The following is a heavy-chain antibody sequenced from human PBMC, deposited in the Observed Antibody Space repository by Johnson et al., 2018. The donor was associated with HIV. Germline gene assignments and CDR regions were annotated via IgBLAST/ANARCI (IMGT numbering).Heavy chain of an antibody. D-gene: IGHD6-13*01. CDR3: AKEGWAAAQEGWGAFDI. V-gene: IGHV3-30*02. J-gene: IGHJ3*02. Sequence: QVQLVESGGGVVQPGGSLRLSCAASGFTFSSYGLHWVRQAPGKGLQWVAFIRYDGSNKYYVDSVKGRFTISRDDSKNTLYLQMNSLRAEDTAVYYCAKEGWAAAQEGWGAFDIWGQGTMVTVSS. CDR2: IRYDGSNK. CDR1: GFTFSSYG.